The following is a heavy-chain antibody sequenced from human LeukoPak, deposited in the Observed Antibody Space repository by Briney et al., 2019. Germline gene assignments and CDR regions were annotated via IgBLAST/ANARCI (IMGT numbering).Heavy chain of an antibody. CDR3: ARHRDLPAEIDY. J-gene: IGHJ4*02. Sequence: PSETLSLTCTVSGGSISSSSYYWDWIRQSPGKGLEWIGSIYYSGSTYYNPSLKSRVTISADTSKNQFSLKLSSVTAADTAVYYCARHRDLPAEIDYWGQGTLATVSS. D-gene: IGHD2-2*01. V-gene: IGHV4-39*01. CDR1: GGSISSSSYY. CDR2: IYYSGST.